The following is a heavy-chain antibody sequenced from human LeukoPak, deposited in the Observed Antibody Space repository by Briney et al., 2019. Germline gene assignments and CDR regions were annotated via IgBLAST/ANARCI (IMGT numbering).Heavy chain of an antibody. D-gene: IGHD1-26*01. CDR2: TIPISGTT. V-gene: IGHV1-69*15. CDR3: ARKLRLGGNWLDP. Sequence: ASVKVSCKTSGGTFTSYAITWVRQAPGQGLEWMGKTIPISGTTNYAQKFQGRVTFTADESTSTAYMELSNLRSEDTALYYCARKLRLGGNWLDPWGQGILVTVSS. CDR1: GGTFTSYA. J-gene: IGHJ5*02.